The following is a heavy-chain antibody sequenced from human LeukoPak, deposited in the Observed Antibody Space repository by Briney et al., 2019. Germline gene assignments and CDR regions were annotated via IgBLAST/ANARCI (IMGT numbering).Heavy chain of an antibody. J-gene: IGHJ5*02. CDR1: GGSFSCYY. CDR3: ARAAVYCSGGSCYGNWFDP. D-gene: IGHD2-15*01. CDR2: INHSGST. V-gene: IGHV4-34*01. Sequence: SETLSLTCAVYGGSFSCYYWSWIRQPPGKGLEWIGEINHSGSTNYNPSLKSRVTISVDTSKNQFSLKLSSVTAAHTAVYYCARAAVYCSGGSCYGNWFDPWGQGTLVTVSS.